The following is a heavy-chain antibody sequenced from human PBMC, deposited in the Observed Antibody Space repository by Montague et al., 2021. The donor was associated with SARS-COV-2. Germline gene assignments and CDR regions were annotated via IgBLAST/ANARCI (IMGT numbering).Heavy chain of an antibody. V-gene: IGHV3-11*03. CDR1: GFTFSDYY. CDR2: ISSSSSYT. CDR3: ARQGRYFDWLLMTRGHQRTEGVDY. D-gene: IGHD3-9*01. J-gene: IGHJ4*02. Sequence: SLRLSGAASGFTFSDYYMSWIRQAPGKGLEWVSYISSSSSYTNYADSVXGRFTISRDNAKNSLYLQMNSLRAEDTAVYYCARQGRYFDWLLMTRGHQRTEGVDYWGQGTLVTVSS.